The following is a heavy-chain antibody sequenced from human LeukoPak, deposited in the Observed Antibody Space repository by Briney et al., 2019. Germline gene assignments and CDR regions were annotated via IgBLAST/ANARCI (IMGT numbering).Heavy chain of an antibody. CDR3: ARAAYDAFDI. V-gene: IGHV3-21*01. J-gene: IGHJ3*02. CDR1: GFTFSSYA. CDR2: ISSSSSYI. D-gene: IGHD2-2*01. Sequence: PGGSLRLSRAASGFTFSSYAMNWVRQAPGKGLEWVSSISSSSSYIYYADSVKGRFTISRDNAKNSLYLQMNSLRAEDTAVYYCARAAYDAFDIWGRGTMVTVSS.